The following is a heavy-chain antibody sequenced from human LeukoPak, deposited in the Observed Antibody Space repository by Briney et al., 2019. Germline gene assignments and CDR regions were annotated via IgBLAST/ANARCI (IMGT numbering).Heavy chain of an antibody. J-gene: IGHJ4*02. V-gene: IGHV3-30*02. CDR3: AKGHGSGSYYFDY. Sequence: QPGGSLRLSCAASGFTFSSYGMHWVRQAPGKGLEWVAFIRYDGSNKCYADSVKGRFTISRDNSKNTLYLQMNSLRAEDTAVYYCAKGHGSGSYYFDYWGQGTLVTVSS. CDR1: GFTFSSYG. CDR2: IRYDGSNK. D-gene: IGHD3-10*01.